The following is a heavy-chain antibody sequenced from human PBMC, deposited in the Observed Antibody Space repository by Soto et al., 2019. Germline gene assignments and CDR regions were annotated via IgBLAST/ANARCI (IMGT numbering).Heavy chain of an antibody. CDR2: IYYSGST. Sequence: SETLSLTCTVSGGSVSSGSYYWSWIRQPPGKGLEWIGYIYYSGSTNYNPSLKSRVTISVDTSKNQFSLKLSSVTPADTAVYYCARGAPHLCYLDYWGQGTLVTVSS. J-gene: IGHJ4*02. V-gene: IGHV4-61*01. CDR3: ARGAPHLCYLDY. D-gene: IGHD3-16*01. CDR1: GGSVSSGSYY.